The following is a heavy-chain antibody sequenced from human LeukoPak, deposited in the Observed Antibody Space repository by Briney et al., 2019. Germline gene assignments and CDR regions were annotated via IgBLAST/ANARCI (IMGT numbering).Heavy chain of an antibody. D-gene: IGHD2-2*01. CDR2: VYYSGGT. CDR1: GGSVSSGNHY. CDR3: ARDRIIVAAANRYYYYGMDV. Sequence: SETLSLTCTVSGGSVSSGNHYWSWIRQPPGKGLEWIGYVYYSGGTEYNPSLKSRVTISADTSKNQFSLKLRSVTAADTAVYYCARDRIIVAAANRYYYYGMDVWGKGTTVTVSS. V-gene: IGHV4-61*01. J-gene: IGHJ6*04.